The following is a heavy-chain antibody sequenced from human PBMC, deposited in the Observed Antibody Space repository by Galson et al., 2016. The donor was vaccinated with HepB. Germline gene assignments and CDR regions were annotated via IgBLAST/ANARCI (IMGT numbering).Heavy chain of an antibody. CDR2: ITWNSGRL. D-gene: IGHD2-2*01. Sequence: SLRLSCAASGFTFHDYAMHWVRQAPGEGLEWVSGITWNSGRLLYADSVKGRFTISRDNAKHYLSLQMNSLTTKDTALYYCAKDYWSDTSCHFDYCGQGTLVTVSA. CDR1: GFTFHDYA. J-gene: IGHJ4*02. CDR3: AKDYWSDTSCHFDY. V-gene: IGHV3-9*01.